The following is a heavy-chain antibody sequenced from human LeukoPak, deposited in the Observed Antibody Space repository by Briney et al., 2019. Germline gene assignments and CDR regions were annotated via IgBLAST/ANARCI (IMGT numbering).Heavy chain of an antibody. CDR3: ARKYTPRGSPSDY. D-gene: IGHD3-16*01. CDR2: ISSSSSYI. V-gene: IGHV3-21*01. Sequence: GGSLRLSCAASGFTLSSYSMNWVRQAPGKGLEWVSSISSSSSYIYYADSVKGRFTISRDNAKNSLYLQMNSLRAEDTAVYYCARKYTPRGSPSDYWGQGTLVTVSS. CDR1: GFTLSSYS. J-gene: IGHJ4*02.